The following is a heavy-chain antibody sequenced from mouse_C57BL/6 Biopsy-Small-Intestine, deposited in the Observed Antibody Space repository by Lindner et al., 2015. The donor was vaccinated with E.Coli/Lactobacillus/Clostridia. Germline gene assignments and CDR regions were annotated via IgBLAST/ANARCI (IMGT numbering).Heavy chain of an antibody. D-gene: IGHD4-1*01. Sequence: VQLQESGGRLVQPKGSLKLSCAASGFTFNTYAMYWIRQAPGKGLEWVARIRTKVIIMQHIMPNSVKDRFTISRDDSQSILYLQMNNLKTEDTAMYYCVRSNWDVWGQGTTLTVSS. J-gene: IGHJ2*01. CDR2: IRTKVIIMQ. CDR3: VRSNWDV. CDR1: GFTFNTYA. V-gene: IGHV10-1*02.